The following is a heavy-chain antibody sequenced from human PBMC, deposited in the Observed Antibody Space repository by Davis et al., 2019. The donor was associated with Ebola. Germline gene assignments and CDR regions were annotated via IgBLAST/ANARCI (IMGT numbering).Heavy chain of an antibody. J-gene: IGHJ4*02. Sequence: GGSLRLSCAASGFTFSSYAMHWVRQAPGKGLEWVAVISYDGSTKYYADSVKGRFTISRDNSKNTLYLQMNSLRAEDTAVYYCARALARLRFLEWLLVGLDYWGQGTLVTVSS. CDR2: ISYDGSTK. V-gene: IGHV3-30-3*01. CDR3: ARALARLRFLEWLLVGLDY. D-gene: IGHD3-3*01. CDR1: GFTFSSYA.